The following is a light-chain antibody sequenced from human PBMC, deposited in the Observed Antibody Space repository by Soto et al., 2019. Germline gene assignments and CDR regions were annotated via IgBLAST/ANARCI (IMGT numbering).Light chain of an antibody. V-gene: IGKV1-12*01. CDR1: QGISNW. J-gene: IGKJ4*02. CDR3: QQANSFPLT. CDR2: AAS. Sequence: DIQITQSPSSVSASVGDRVTITCRASQGISNWLAWYQQKPGKAPKLLIYAASGLQRGVPSRFSGSAFGTDFTLTISSLQPEDFATYYCQQANSFPLTFGGGTKVDIK.